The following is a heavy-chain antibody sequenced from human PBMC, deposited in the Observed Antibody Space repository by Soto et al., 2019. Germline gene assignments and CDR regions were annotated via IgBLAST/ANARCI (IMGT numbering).Heavy chain of an antibody. J-gene: IGHJ6*03. CDR1: GFTFSNYW. CDR2: IKSDGSER. Sequence: GGSLRLSCAASGFTFSNYWMAWVRQAPGKGLEWVANIKSDGSERFHVDSVKGRFTISRDNAQNSLYLEMSGLGAEDTGVYFCARCQAYRNFCYYYMDVWGKGTTVTVSS. D-gene: IGHD4-4*01. CDR3: ARCQAYRNFCYYYMDV. V-gene: IGHV3-7*01.